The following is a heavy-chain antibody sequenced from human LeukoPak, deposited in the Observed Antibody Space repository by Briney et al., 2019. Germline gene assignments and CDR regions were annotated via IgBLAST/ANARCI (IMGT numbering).Heavy chain of an antibody. D-gene: IGHD2-2*02. J-gene: IGHJ5*02. CDR3: ARRVVVPAAINWFDP. CDR1: GGSFSGYY. CDR2: INHSGST. V-gene: IGHV4-34*01. Sequence: PSETLSLTCAVYGGSFSGYYWSWIRQPPGKGLEWIGEINHSGSTNYNPSLKSRVTISVDTSKNQFSLKLSSVTAAHTAVYYCARRVVVPAAINWFDPWGQGTLVTVSS.